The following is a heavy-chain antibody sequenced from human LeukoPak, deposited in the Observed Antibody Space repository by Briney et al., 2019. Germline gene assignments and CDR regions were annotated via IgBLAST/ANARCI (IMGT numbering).Heavy chain of an antibody. CDR2: IYCSGST. V-gene: IGHV4-31*03. CDR3: ARDYYGSGSHSNWFDP. CDR1: GGSISSGGYY. Sequence: SETLSLTCTVSGGSISSGGYYWSWIRQHPGKVLEWIGYIYCSGSTYYNPSLKSRVTISVDTSKNQFSLKLSSVTAADTAVYYCARDYYGSGSHSNWFDPWGQGTLVTVSS. D-gene: IGHD3-10*01. J-gene: IGHJ5*02.